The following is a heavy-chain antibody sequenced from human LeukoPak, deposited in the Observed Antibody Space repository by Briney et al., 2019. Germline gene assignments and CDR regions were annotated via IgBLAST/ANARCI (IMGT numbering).Heavy chain of an antibody. Sequence: GGSLRLSCAASGFTFSNAWMSWVRQAPGKGLEWVGRIKSKTDGGTTDYAAPVKGRFTISRDDSKNSLYLQMNSLKTEDTAVYYCARASLWFGEYIDYWGQGTLVTVSS. CDR1: GFTFSNAW. V-gene: IGHV3-15*01. CDR3: ARASLWFGEYIDY. CDR2: IKSKTDGGTT. J-gene: IGHJ4*02. D-gene: IGHD3-10*01.